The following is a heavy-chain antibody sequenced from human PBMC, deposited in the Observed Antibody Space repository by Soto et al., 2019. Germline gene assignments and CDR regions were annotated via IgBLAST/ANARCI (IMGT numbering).Heavy chain of an antibody. J-gene: IGHJ6*02. CDR1: GYTFTNYA. Sequence: VASVKVYCKAFGYTFTNYAMHWVRQAPGQGLEWMGWINAGDGNTKYSQKFQDRVTITRDTSASTAYMELSSLRSEDTAVYYCARVYCSTTTCYGYYAMDVWGQVTTVTVPS. CDR3: ARVYCSTTTCYGYYAMDV. CDR2: INAGDGNT. D-gene: IGHD2-2*01. V-gene: IGHV1-3*01.